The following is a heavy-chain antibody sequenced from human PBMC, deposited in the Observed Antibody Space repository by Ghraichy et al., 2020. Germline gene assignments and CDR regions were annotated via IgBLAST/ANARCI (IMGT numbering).Heavy chain of an antibody. CDR3: ATVSTKLGYFDWLRPGDY. Sequence: ASVKVSCKVSGYTLTELSMHWVRQAPGKGLEWMGGFDPEDGETIYAQKFQGRVTMTEDTSTDTAYMELSSLRSEDTAVYYCATVSTKLGYFDWLRPGDYWGQGTLVTVSS. J-gene: IGHJ4*02. CDR1: GYTLTELS. V-gene: IGHV1-24*01. CDR2: FDPEDGET. D-gene: IGHD3-9*01.